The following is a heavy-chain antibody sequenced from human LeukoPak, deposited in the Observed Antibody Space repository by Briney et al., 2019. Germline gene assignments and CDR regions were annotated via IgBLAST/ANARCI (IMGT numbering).Heavy chain of an antibody. J-gene: IGHJ4*02. CDR3: ARVGYSSGWYFFDY. Sequence: SETLSLTCTVSGSSISSYYWSWIRQPPGKGLEWIGYIYYSGSTNYNPSLKSRVTISVDTSKNQFSLKLSSVTAADTAVYYCARVGYSSGWYFFDYWGQGTLVTVSS. D-gene: IGHD6-19*01. V-gene: IGHV4-59*01. CDR2: IYYSGST. CDR1: GSSISSYY.